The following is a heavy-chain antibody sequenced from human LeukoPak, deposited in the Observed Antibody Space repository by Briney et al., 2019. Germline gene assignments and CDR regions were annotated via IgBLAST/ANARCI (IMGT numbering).Heavy chain of an antibody. Sequence: GSLRLSCAASGFTFSSYGMHWVRQAPGKGLEWVTVIYSGGSTYYADSVKGRFTISRDNSKNTLYLQMNSLRAEDTAVYYCAKGVDGRFDPWGQGTLVTVSS. D-gene: IGHD2-15*01. V-gene: IGHV3-NL1*01. CDR3: AKGVDGRFDP. CDR2: IYSGGST. J-gene: IGHJ5*02. CDR1: GFTFSSYG.